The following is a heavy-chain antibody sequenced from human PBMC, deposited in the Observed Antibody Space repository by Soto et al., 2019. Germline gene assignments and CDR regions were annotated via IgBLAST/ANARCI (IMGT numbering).Heavy chain of an antibody. CDR3: ERQSEVAGTQWFDP. Sequence: PSETLSLTCSVSDGSISSYYWAWIRQPPGKGLEWVGYIHYSGGTTYHNPSLKGRVTISIDTSKNQFSLKLSSVTAADTAFYYCERQSEVAGTQWFDPWGKGTLVTVSS. CDR2: IHYSGGT. V-gene: IGHV4-59*08. CDR1: DGSISSYY. D-gene: IGHD6-19*01. J-gene: IGHJ5*02.